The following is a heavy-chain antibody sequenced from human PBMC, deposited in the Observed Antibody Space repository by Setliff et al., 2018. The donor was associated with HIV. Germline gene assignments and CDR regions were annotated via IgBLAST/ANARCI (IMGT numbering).Heavy chain of an antibody. J-gene: IGHJ5*01. Sequence: SVKVSCKASGGTFSTYALSWVRQAPGQGLEWMGGINPLFGKAKYAQRFQGRVTITAEESTDTAYIELIAVRSEDTAIYYCAYSSGFYHFDSWGQGTPVTVSS. CDR1: GGTFSTYA. CDR3: AYSSGFYHFDS. D-gene: IGHD6-25*01. V-gene: IGHV1-69*13. CDR2: INPLFGKA.